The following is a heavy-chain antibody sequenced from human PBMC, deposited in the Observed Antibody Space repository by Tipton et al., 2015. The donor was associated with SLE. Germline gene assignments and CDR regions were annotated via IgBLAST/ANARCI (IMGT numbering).Heavy chain of an antibody. V-gene: IGHV1-2*02. CDR1: GYTFTDYY. Sequence: QLVQSGAVVKRPGASVRVSCQTSGYTFTDYYLHWVRQAPGHGLEWVAWINPRTGDTHSAQPFQGKVALTSDTSATTGYMELSSLTFDDTAVYYCATSGPWFGDSFYFDYWGQGTLVPV. CDR3: ATSGPWFGDSFYFDY. D-gene: IGHD3-3*01. CDR2: INPRTGDT. J-gene: IGHJ4*02.